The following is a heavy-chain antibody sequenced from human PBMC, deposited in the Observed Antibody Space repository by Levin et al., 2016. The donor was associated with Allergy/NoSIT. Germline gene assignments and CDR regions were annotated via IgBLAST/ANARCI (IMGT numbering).Heavy chain of an antibody. CDR2: IYYSGST. Sequence: SETLSLTCTVSGGSISSGGYYWSWIRQPPGKGLEWIGYIYYSGSTNYNPSLKSRVTISVDTSKNQFSLKLSSVTAADTAVYYCARDFWSGYPFDPWGQGTLVTVSS. D-gene: IGHD3-3*01. CDR1: GGSISSGGYY. J-gene: IGHJ5*02. CDR3: ARDFWSGYPFDP. V-gene: IGHV4-61*08.